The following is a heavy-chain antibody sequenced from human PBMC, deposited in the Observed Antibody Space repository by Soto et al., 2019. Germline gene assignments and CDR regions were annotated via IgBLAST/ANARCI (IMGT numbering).Heavy chain of an antibody. CDR3: ARSFGWYAIDQ. CDR1: SASISSEQW. D-gene: IGHD6-19*01. V-gene: IGHV4-4*02. Sequence: QMQLQESGPGLVKPSETLSLTCAVSSASISSEQWWSWVRQPPGKGLGWIGEIHHSGNTNSNPSLKSRVTMSVDKSKNQFSLNLNSLTAAETAVYYCARSFGWYAIDQWSQGTLVTVSS. CDR2: IHHSGNT. J-gene: IGHJ4*02.